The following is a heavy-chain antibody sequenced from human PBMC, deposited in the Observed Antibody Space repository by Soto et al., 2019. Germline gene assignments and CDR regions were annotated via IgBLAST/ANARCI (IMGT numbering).Heavy chain of an antibody. CDR2: VFYTGST. V-gene: IGHV4-59*01. CDR1: GGSISSYH. CDR3: ARSYSGTFYGYDT. J-gene: IGHJ5*02. D-gene: IGHD1-26*01. Sequence: LSLTCTVSGGSISSYHWSWIRQSPGRGLEWIGYVFYTGSTKYNPALKRRVTISVDTSKNQFSLKLSSVSAADTGLYYCARSYSGTFYGYDTWGQGILVTVSS.